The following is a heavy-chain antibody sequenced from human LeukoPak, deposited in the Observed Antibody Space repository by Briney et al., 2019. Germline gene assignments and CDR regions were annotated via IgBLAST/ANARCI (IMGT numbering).Heavy chain of an antibody. J-gene: IGHJ5*02. CDR3: ARGSLEQQLALMREINWFDP. CDR2: INTNTGNP. D-gene: IGHD6-13*01. V-gene: IGHV7-4-1*02. Sequence: GASVKVSCKASGYTFTSYAMNWVRQAPGQGLEWMGWINTNTGNPTYAQGFTGRFVFSLDTSVSTAYLQISSLKAEDTAVYYCARGSLEQQLALMREINWFDPWGQGTLVTVSS. CDR1: GYTFTSYA.